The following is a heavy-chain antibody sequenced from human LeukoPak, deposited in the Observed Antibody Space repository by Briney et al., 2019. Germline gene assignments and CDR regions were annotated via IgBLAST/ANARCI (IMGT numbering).Heavy chain of an antibody. J-gene: IGHJ3*02. CDR3: AGDFAGTPI. D-gene: IGHD1-1*01. V-gene: IGHV3-21*01. Sequence: GGSLRLSCAASGFTFSSYIMKWVRQAPGKGLEWVSSISSSSSYIYYADSVKGRFTISRDNAKNSVYLQMNSLRAEDTAVYYCAGDFAGTPIWGQGTMVTVSS. CDR1: GFTFSSYI. CDR2: ISSSSSYI.